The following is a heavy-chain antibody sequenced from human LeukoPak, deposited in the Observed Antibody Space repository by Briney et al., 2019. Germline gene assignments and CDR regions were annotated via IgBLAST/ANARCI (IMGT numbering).Heavy chain of an antibody. CDR3: ARLAPEPDWYFDL. D-gene: IGHD2-2*01. J-gene: IGHJ2*01. V-gene: IGHV4-30-2*01. CDR2: IYHSGST. Sequence: PSETLSLTCAVSGGSISSGGYSWSWIRQPPGKGLEWIGYIYHSGSTYYNPSLKSRVTISVDRSKNQFSLKLSSVTAADTAVYYCARLAPEPDWYFDLWGRGTLVTVSS. CDR1: GGSISSGGYS.